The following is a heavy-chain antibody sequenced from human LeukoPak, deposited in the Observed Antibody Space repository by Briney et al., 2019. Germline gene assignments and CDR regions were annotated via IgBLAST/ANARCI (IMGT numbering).Heavy chain of an antibody. CDR1: GYTFTSYD. CDR3: ARGGPIRGVIIIRTDAFDI. Sequence: GAPVKVSCKASGYTFTSYDINWVRQATGQGLEWMGWMNPNSGNTGYAQKFQGRVTMTRNTSISTAYMELSSLRSEDTAVYYCARGGPIRGVIIIRTDAFDIWGQGTMVTVSS. J-gene: IGHJ3*02. D-gene: IGHD3-10*01. V-gene: IGHV1-8*01. CDR2: MNPNSGNT.